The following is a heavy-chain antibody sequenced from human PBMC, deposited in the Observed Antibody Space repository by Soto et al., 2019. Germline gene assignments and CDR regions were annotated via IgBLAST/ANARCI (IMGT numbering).Heavy chain of an antibody. CDR2: IYYSGST. J-gene: IGHJ5*02. V-gene: IGHV4-59*01. Sequence: SETLSLTCTVSGGSISSYYWSWIRQPPGKGLEWIGYIYYSGSTNYNPSLKSRVTISVDTSKNQFSLQLSSVTAADTAVYQCARGSNLLPGYYANWFDTWGQGTRVTVSS. CDR3: ARGSNLLPGYYANWFDT. CDR1: GGSISSYY. D-gene: IGHD3-9*01.